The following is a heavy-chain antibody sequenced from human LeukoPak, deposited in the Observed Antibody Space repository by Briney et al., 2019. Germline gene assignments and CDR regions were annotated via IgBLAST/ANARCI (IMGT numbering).Heavy chain of an antibody. J-gene: IGHJ5*02. Sequence: ASVKVSCKASGYTFTSYYMHWVRQAPGQGLEWLGLINPSGSSTLYAQKFQGRVTMTRDMSTTTDYMELSSLRSEDTAVYYCARDNSVGDIAWWFDPWGQGTLVTVSS. D-gene: IGHD3-16*02. CDR2: INPSGSST. CDR1: GYTFTSYY. CDR3: ARDNSVGDIAWWFDP. V-gene: IGHV1-46*01.